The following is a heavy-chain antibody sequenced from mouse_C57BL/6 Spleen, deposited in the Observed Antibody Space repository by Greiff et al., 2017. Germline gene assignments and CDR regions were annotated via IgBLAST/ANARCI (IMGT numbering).Heavy chain of an antibody. Sequence: VQLQESGPGLVQPSQSLSITCTASGFALTSSGVHWVRQSPGKGLEWLGVIWSGGSTDYNAAFISRLSISKDNSKSQVFFKMNSLQADDTAIYYCASYSWDYWGQGTTLTVSS. D-gene: IGHD1-1*01. CDR3: ASYSWDY. CDR1: GFALTSSG. CDR2: IWSGGST. J-gene: IGHJ2*01. V-gene: IGHV2-2*01.